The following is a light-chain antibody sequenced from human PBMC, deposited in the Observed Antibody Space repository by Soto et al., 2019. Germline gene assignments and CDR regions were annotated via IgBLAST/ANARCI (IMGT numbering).Light chain of an antibody. J-gene: IGLJ3*02. Sequence: QAVVTQPPSASGTPGQRVTISCSGSSSNIGSNTVNWYQQLPGTAPKLLIYSNNQRPSGVPDRFSGSKSGTSASLAISGLHSEYEADYYCAAWDDSLNGPVFGGGTKLTVL. V-gene: IGLV1-44*01. CDR3: AAWDDSLNGPV. CDR2: SNN. CDR1: SSNIGSNT.